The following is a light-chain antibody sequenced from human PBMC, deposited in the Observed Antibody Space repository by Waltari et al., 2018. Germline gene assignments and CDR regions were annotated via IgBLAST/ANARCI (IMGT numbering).Light chain of an antibody. CDR1: QNVDNL. CDR2: DTS. Sequence: EILLTQSPATLSLSPGERATLSCRASQNVDNLLSWYQQKPGQPPRLLIYDTSNRATGIPGRFSGSGSGTDFTLTINSLEPEDLAIYYCQQRFSWPLTCGGGTKVEL. V-gene: IGKV3-11*01. CDR3: QQRFSWPLT. J-gene: IGKJ4*01.